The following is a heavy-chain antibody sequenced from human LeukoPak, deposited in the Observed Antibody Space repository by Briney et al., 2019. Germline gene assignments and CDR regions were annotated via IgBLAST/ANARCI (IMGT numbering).Heavy chain of an antibody. CDR2: MHSTGST. CDR3: AWYHCPTDICDGFDY. Sequence: SSETLSLTCTVSGASISGYYWSWIRQPPGKGLEWIGYMHSTGSTNQNPSLKSRVTMSVDASKNQFSLKLTSVTAADTAVYYCAWYHCPTDICDGFDYWGLGTLVTVST. CDR1: GASISGYY. V-gene: IGHV4-59*01. J-gene: IGHJ4*02. D-gene: IGHD2-8*01.